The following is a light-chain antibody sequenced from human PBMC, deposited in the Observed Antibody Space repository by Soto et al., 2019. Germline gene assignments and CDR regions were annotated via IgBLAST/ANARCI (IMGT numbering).Light chain of an antibody. CDR2: AAS. V-gene: IGKV1-39*01. Sequence: DIQMTQSPSSLSASVGDTVTITCRASRSITNYLNWYQQKPGKAPKLLIYAASSLQSGVPSRFSGSGSGTDFTLTISTLQPEDFATYYCQQSFSTPLTFGGGAKVQIK. J-gene: IGKJ4*01. CDR1: RSITNY. CDR3: QQSFSTPLT.